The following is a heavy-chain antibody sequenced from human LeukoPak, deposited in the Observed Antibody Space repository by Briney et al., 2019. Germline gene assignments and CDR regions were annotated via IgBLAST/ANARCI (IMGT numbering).Heavy chain of an antibody. J-gene: IGHJ4*02. CDR1: GFTFSSYA. CDR3: ARGSFRVELQIDY. D-gene: IGHD4-23*01. V-gene: IGHV3-30-3*01. CDR2: ISYDGSNK. Sequence: GGSLRLSCAASGFTFSSYAMHWVRQAPGKGLEWVAVISYDGSNKYYADSVKGRFTISRDNSKNTLYLQTNSLRAEDTAVYYCARGSFRVELQIDYWGQGTLVTVSS.